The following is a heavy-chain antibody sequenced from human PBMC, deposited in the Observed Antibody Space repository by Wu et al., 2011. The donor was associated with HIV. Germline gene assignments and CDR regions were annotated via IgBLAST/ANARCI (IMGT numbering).Heavy chain of an antibody. D-gene: IGHD2-8*01. CDR1: GYTFTTFD. CDR3: ARDFRTLVMVAATAKSWFDP. CDR2: INPNSGDT. J-gene: IGHJ5*02. V-gene: IGHV1-8*02. Sequence: QVQLVQSGAEVKKPGASVKVSCKASGYTFTTFDINWVRQATGQGLEWMGWINPNSGDTGSAQKFQGRVSMTRNTSISTAYMELSSLRSGDTAVYYCARDFRTLVMVAATAKSWFDPWGQGTLVTVSS.